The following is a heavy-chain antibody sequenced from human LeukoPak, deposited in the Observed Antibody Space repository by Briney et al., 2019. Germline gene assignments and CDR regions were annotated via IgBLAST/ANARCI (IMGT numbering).Heavy chain of an antibody. D-gene: IGHD2/OR15-2a*01. V-gene: IGHV3-48*03. J-gene: IGHJ4*02. CDR3: ARDNSEVVAD. CDR2: ISSSGSTI. CDR1: GFTFSSYE. Sequence: GGSLRLSCAAPGFTFSSYEMNWVRQAPGKGLEWVSYISSSGSTIYYADSVKGRFTISRDNAKNSLYLQMNSLRSEDTAVYYCARDNSEVVADSGQGTLVTVSS.